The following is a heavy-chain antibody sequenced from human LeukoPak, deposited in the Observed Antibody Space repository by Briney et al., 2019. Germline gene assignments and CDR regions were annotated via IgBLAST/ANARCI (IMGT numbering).Heavy chain of an antibody. Sequence: ASVKVSCKASGYTFTSYGISWVRQAPGQGLEWMGWISAYNGNTNYAQKLQGRVTMTTDTSTSTAYMELRSLRSDDTAVYYCARFFLSSSWYWDVYWGQGTLVTVSS. D-gene: IGHD6-13*01. V-gene: IGHV1-18*01. J-gene: IGHJ4*02. CDR1: GYTFTSYG. CDR2: ISAYNGNT. CDR3: ARFFLSSSWYWDVY.